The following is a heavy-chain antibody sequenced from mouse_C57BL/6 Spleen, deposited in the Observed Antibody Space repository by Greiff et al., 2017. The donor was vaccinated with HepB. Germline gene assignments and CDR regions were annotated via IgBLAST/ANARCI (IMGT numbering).Heavy chain of an antibody. J-gene: IGHJ3*01. V-gene: IGHV1-72*01. CDR1: GYTFTSYW. D-gene: IGHD2-3*01. Sequence: VQLQQPGAELVKPGASVKLSCKASGYTFTSYWMHWVKQRPGRGLEWIGRIDPNSGGTKYNEKFKSKATLTVDKPSSTAYMQLSSLTSEDSAVYYCAREDYDGYYEIAYWGQGTLVTVSA. CDR3: AREDYDGYYEIAY. CDR2: IDPNSGGT.